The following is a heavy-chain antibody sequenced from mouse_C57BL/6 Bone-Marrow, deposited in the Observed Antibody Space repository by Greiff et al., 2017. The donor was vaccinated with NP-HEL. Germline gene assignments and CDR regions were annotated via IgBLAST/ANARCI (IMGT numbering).Heavy chain of an antibody. V-gene: IGHV6-3*01. J-gene: IGHJ2*01. CDR3: TGGGLRRGYFDY. D-gene: IGHD2-4*01. CDR2: IRLKSDYYAT. Sequence: EVQGVESGGGLVQPGGSMKLSCVASGFTFSNYWMNWVRQSPEKGLEWVAQIRLKSDYYATHYAESVKGRFTISRDDSKSSVYLQMNNLRAEDTGIYYCTGGGLRRGYFDYWGQGTTLTVSS. CDR1: GFTFSNYW.